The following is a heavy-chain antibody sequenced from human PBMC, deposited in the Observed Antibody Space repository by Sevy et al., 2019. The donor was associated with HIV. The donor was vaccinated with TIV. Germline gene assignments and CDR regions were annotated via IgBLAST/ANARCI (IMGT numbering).Heavy chain of an antibody. CDR3: ARQSQRGKVAVPAQAHFFDY. J-gene: IGHJ4*02. D-gene: IGHD2-21*02. CDR1: GGSIASSTYY. CDR2: IYHTGKT. Sequence: SEILSLTCTVSGGSIASSTYYWAWIRQPPGKGLQWIGSIYHTGKTYYSPSLESRLTISADTSKDQFSLRLTSLAAADTAVYYCARQSQRGKVAVPAQAHFFDYWGQGTLVTVSS. V-gene: IGHV4-39*01.